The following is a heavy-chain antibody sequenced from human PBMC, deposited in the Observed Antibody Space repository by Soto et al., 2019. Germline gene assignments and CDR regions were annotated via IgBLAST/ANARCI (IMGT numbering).Heavy chain of an antibody. CDR3: ARIRGYSSSWPGNWFDP. D-gene: IGHD6-13*01. CDR1: GYTFTSYG. V-gene: IGHV1-18*01. J-gene: IGHJ5*02. Sequence: QVQLVQAGAEVKKPGASVKVSCEASGYTFTSYGISWVRQAPGQGLEWMGWISAYNGNTNYAQKLQGRVTMTTDTSTSTAYMELRSLRSDDTAVYYCARIRGYSSSWPGNWFDPWGQGTLVTVSS. CDR2: ISAYNGNT.